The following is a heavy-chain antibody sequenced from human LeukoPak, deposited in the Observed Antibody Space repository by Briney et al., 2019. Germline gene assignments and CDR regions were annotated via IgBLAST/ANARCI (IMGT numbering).Heavy chain of an antibody. V-gene: IGHV1-2*02. Sequence: GASVKVSCKASGYTFTGYYMHWVRQAPGQGLEWMGWINPNSGGTNYAQKFQGRVTMTRDTSISTAYMELSRLRSDDTAVYYCARERQWLVGFGFDYWGQGTLVTVSS. CDR3: ARERQWLVGFGFDY. D-gene: IGHD6-19*01. CDR1: GYTFTGYY. CDR2: INPNSGGT. J-gene: IGHJ4*02.